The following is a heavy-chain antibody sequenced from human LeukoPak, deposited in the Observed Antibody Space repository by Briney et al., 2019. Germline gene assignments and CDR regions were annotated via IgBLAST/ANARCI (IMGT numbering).Heavy chain of an antibody. Sequence: PGGSLRLSCAASGFTFSSYGMHWVRQAPGKGLEWVGLLSFDSNSHHYKDSVKGRFTISRDISKRTLFLQMDSLRAEDTAVYYCARDYHPSGYCSSGKCYSFQHFYSYAMDVWGRGTTVIVSS. CDR1: GFTFSSYG. D-gene: IGHD2-15*01. J-gene: IGHJ6*02. CDR2: LSFDSNSH. V-gene: IGHV3-33*01. CDR3: ARDYHPSGYCSSGKCYSFQHFYSYAMDV.